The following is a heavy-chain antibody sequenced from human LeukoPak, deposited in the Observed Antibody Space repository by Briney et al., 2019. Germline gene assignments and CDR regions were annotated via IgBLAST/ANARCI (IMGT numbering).Heavy chain of an antibody. D-gene: IGHD4/OR15-4a*01. CDR3: AKNFNRLTTDPGRSDY. CDR1: GFTFSSYA. Sequence: SGGSLRLSCAASGFTFSSYAMSWVRQAPGKGLEWVSAISGSGGSTYYADSVKGRFTISRDNSKNTLYLQMNSLRAEDTAVYYCAKNFNRLTTDPGRSDYWGQGTLVTVSS. V-gene: IGHV3-23*01. CDR2: ISGSGGST. J-gene: IGHJ4*02.